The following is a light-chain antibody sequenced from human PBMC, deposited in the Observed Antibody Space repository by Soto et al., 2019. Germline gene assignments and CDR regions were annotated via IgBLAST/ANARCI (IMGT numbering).Light chain of an antibody. Sequence: QSVLTQPASVSWSPGQSITISCTVTSSDVGGYNYVSWYQQHPGKAPKLMIYEVSNRPSGVSNRFSGSKSGNTASLTISGLQAEDEADYYCSSYTSSSTYVFGTGTKVT. CDR2: EVS. V-gene: IGLV2-14*01. CDR1: SSDVGGYNY. CDR3: SSYTSSSTYV. J-gene: IGLJ1*01.